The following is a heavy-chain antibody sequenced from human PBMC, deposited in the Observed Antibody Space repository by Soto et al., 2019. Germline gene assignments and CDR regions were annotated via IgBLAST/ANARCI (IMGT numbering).Heavy chain of an antibody. D-gene: IGHD6-19*01. V-gene: IGHV2-5*02. CDR1: GFSLTSNAVG. J-gene: IGHJ4*02. Sequence: QITLKESGPTLMKPTQTLTLTCTFSGFSLTSNAVGVGWFRQPPGKALEWLALIYWDDDNHYSPSLKSRLTFTKDTSKTQVVLIMTNMDPVDTATYYCAHGSGWLFDFWGQGTLVTVSS. CDR3: AHGSGWLFDF. CDR2: IYWDDDN.